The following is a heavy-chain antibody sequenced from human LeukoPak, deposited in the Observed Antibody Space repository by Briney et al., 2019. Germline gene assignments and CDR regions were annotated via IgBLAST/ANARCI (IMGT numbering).Heavy chain of an antibody. CDR3: AKEGYCSSTSCPFDY. Sequence: PGGSLRLSCAASGFTVTEYAMTWIRQSPGKGLEWVSSMSDIGPNTYYADSVKGRFTISRDNSKNTLYLQMNSLRAEDTAVYYCAKEGYCSSTSCPFDYWGQGTLVTVSS. CDR1: GFTVTEYA. J-gene: IGHJ4*02. V-gene: IGHV3-23*01. D-gene: IGHD2-2*01. CDR2: MSDIGPNT.